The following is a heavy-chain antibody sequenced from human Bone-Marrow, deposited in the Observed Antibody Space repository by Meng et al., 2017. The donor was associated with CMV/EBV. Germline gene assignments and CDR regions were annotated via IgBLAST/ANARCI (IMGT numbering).Heavy chain of an antibody. D-gene: IGHD6-13*01. CDR1: GFTFSSYS. V-gene: IGHV3-21*01. J-gene: IGHJ4*02. CDR2: ISSSSYYI. CDR3: AREYSSSWRIYFDY. Sequence: GVLTISCAASGFTFSSYSMNWVRQAPGKGLEWVSSISSSSYYIYYADSVKGRFTISRDNAKNSLYLQMNSLRAEDTAVYYCAREYSSSWRIYFDYWGQGTLVTVSS.